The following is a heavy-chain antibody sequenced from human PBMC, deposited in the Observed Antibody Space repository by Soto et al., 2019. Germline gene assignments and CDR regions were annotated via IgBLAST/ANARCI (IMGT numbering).Heavy chain of an antibody. CDR3: ARRDGYIYNWFDP. J-gene: IGHJ5*02. D-gene: IGHD5-12*01. V-gene: IGHV4-59*01. CDR1: GGSISNYY. CDR2: IYYSGST. Sequence: SETLSLTCTVSGGSISNYYWSWIRQPPGKGLEWIGYIYYSGSTNYNPSLKSRVTISVDTSKNQFSLKLSSVTAADTAVYYCARRDGYIYNWFDPWGQGTLVTVSS.